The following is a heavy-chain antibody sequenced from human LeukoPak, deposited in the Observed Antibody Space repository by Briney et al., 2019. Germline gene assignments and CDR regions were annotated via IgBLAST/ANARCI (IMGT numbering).Heavy chain of an antibody. D-gene: IGHD1-26*01. CDR2: INPNSGGT. J-gene: IGHJ3*02. V-gene: IGHV1-2*02. Sequence: ASVKVSCKASGYTFTGYYMHWVRQAPGQGLEWMGWINPNSGGTNYAQKFQGRVTMTRDTSISTAYMELSRLRSDDTAVYYCARVDWRELRRQDTFDIWGQGTMVTVSS. CDR1: GYTFTGYY. CDR3: ARVDWRELRRQDTFDI.